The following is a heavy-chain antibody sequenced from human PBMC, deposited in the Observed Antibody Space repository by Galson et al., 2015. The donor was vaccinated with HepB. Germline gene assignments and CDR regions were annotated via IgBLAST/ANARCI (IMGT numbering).Heavy chain of an antibody. CDR1: GFTFSSYA. CDR3: TKWDYSWTTTPN. CDR2: ITGSGGTT. D-gene: IGHD1-7*01. J-gene: IGHJ4*02. V-gene: IGHV3-23*01. Sequence: SLRLSCAASGFTFSSYAMSWVRQAPGKGLEWVSGITGSGGTTYYADSVKGRCSISRDISRNTLFLQMDSLRAENTAIYYCTKWDYSWTTTPNGGQVTLVTVSS.